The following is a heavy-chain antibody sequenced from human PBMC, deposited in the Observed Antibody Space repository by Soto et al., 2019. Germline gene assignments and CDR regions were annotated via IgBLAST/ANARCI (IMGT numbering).Heavy chain of an antibody. CDR3: ASSPGGYSHGYYFDY. CDR2: INPNSGGT. J-gene: IGHJ4*02. D-gene: IGHD5-18*01. Sequence: ASVKVSCKTSGYTFTGYFIHWVRQAPGQGLEWMGWINPNSGGTIYAQKFQGWVTMTRDTSITTAYMELNRLKSDDTAVYYCASSPGGYSHGYYFDYWGQGTLVIVS. V-gene: IGHV1-2*04. CDR1: GYTFTGYF.